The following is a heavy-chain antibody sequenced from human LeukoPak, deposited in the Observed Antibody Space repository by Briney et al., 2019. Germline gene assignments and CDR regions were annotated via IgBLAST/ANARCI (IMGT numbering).Heavy chain of an antibody. CDR1: GFTFSSYA. V-gene: IGHV3-48*03. J-gene: IGHJ6*03. CDR2: ISSSGSTI. Sequence: AGGSLRLSCAASGFTFSSYAMSWVRQAPGKGLEWVSYISSSGSTIYYADSVKGRFTISRDNAKNSLYLQMNSLRAEDTAVYYCARLGGGEWELEVKYYYYYYYVDVWGKGTTVTISS. D-gene: IGHD1-26*01. CDR3: ARLGGGEWELEVKYYYYYYYVDV.